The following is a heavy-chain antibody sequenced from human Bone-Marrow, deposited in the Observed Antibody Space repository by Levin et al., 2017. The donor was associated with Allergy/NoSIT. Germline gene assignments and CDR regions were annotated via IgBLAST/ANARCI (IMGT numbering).Heavy chain of an antibody. D-gene: IGHD3-10*01. CDR3: ARDRMLRGGTYGLDV. CDR2: ISTSGYII. CDR1: GFNFTDHY. Sequence: PGGSLRLSCAASGFNFTDHYMNWIRQSPGKGLEWVSSISTSGYIIYYADSVKGRFTISRDNAKNSLYLQMSSLRVEDTAVYYCARDRMLRGGTYGLDVWGHGTMVTVSS. V-gene: IGHV3-11*01. J-gene: IGHJ3*01.